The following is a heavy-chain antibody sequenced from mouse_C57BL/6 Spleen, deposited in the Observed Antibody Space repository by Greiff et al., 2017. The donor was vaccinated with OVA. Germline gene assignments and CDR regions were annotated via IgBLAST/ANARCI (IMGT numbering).Heavy chain of an antibody. Sequence: VQLQQSGAELVKPGASVKLSCKASGYTFTEYTIHWVKQRSGQGLEWIGWFYPGSGSIRYNEKFKDKATLTADTSSITVYMELSRLTSEDSAVYVCARHEDEGCLRRGFDYWGQGTTLTVSS. V-gene: IGHV1-62-2*01. CDR1: GYTFTEYT. CDR2: FYPGSGSI. CDR3: ARHEDEGCLRRGFDY. J-gene: IGHJ2*01. D-gene: IGHD2-12*01.